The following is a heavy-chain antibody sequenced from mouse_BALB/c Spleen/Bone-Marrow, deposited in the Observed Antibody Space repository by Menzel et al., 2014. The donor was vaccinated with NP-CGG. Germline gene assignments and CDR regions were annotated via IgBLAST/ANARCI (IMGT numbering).Heavy chain of an antibody. Sequence: VMLVESGAELVRPGASVKIPCKGSGYTFTDYAMHWVKQSHAKSLEWIGVISTYYGDASYNQKFKGKATMTVDKSSSTAYMELARLTSEDSAIYYCARSGGYDYFDYWGQGTTLTVSS. V-gene: IGHV1S137*01. CDR1: GYTFTDYA. D-gene: IGHD2-2*01. J-gene: IGHJ2*01. CDR3: ARSGGYDYFDY. CDR2: ISTYYGDA.